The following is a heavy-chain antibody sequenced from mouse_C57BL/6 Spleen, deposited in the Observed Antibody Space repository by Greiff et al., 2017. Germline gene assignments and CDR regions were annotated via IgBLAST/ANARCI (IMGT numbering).Heavy chain of an antibody. CDR3: ARKSCNWGVDY. V-gene: IGHV1-80*01. CDR1: GYAFNSYW. CDR2: IYPGDGDT. Sequence: VQLQQSGAELVKPGASVKISCKASGYAFNSYWMNWVKQRPGKGLEWIGKIYPGDGDTKYNVKFKGKATLTADKSSSTAYMQLSSLTSEDSAVYFCARKSCNWGVDYWGQGTTLTVSS. D-gene: IGHD4-1*01. J-gene: IGHJ2*01.